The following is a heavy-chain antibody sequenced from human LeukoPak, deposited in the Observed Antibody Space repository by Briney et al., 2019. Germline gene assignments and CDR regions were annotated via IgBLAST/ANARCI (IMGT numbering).Heavy chain of an antibody. CDR2: IYNSGST. CDR3: ARQTTPNWLWNY. Sequence: SETLSLTCTVSGGSISGYYWNWIRQPPGKGLEWIGYIYNSGSTSYNPALKSRVTISVDTSKNQFSLKMTSVTAPDTAVYYCARQTTPNWLWNYWGQGTLVTVSS. D-gene: IGHD5-18*01. J-gene: IGHJ4*02. V-gene: IGHV4-59*08. CDR1: GGSISGYY.